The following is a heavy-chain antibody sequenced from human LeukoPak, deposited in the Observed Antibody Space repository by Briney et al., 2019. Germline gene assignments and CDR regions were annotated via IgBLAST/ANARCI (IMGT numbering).Heavy chain of an antibody. Sequence: GGSLRLSCAASGFTFDDYAMPWVRQAPGKGLEWVSGISWNSGSIGYADSVKGRFTISRDNAKNSLYLQMNSLRAEDTALYYCARDYYGDYQQGVYWGQGTLVTVSS. CDR1: GFTFDDYA. V-gene: IGHV3-9*01. CDR3: ARDYYGDYQQGVY. D-gene: IGHD4-17*01. CDR2: ISWNSGSI. J-gene: IGHJ4*02.